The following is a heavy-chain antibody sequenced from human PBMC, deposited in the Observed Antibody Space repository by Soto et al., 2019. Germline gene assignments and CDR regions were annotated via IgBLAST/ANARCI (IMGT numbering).Heavy chain of an antibody. V-gene: IGHV1-69*13. CDR1: GGTFSSYA. D-gene: IGHD6-19*01. CDR2: IIPIFGTA. Sequence: GASVKVSCKASGGTFSSYAISWVRQAPGQGLEWMGGIIPIFGTANYAQKFQGRVTITADESTSTAYMELSSLRSEDTAVYYCAREAVASPSNFDYWGQGTQVTVSS. CDR3: AREAVASPSNFDY. J-gene: IGHJ4*02.